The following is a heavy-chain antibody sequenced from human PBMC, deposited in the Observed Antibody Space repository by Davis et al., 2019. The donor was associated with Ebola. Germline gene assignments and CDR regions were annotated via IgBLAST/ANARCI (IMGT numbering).Heavy chain of an antibody. D-gene: IGHD3-10*01. V-gene: IGHV3-74*01. CDR2: INSDGSST. J-gene: IGHJ6*02. CDR3: ASLPRHDYYGSGSYHYYYYYYGMDV. CDR1: GFTFSSYW. Sequence: GESLKISCAASGFTFSSYWMHWVRQAPGKGLVWVSRINSDGSSTSYADSVKGRFTLSRDNAKNTLYLQMNSLRAEDTAVYYCASLPRHDYYGSGSYHYYYYYYGMDVWGQGTAVTVSS.